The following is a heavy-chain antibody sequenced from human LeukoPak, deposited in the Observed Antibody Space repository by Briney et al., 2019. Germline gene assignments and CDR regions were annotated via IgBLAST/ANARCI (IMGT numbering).Heavy chain of an antibody. V-gene: IGHV4-59*01. CDR1: GGSISSYY. J-gene: IGHJ3*02. CDR2: IYYSGST. D-gene: IGHD2-8*01. CDR3: ARDQFSGVGFDALDI. Sequence: PSETLSLTCTVSGGSISSYYWSWIRQPPGKGLEWIGYIYYSGSTNYNPSLKSRVTISVDTSKNQFSLKLSSVTAADTAVYYCARDQFSGVGFDALDIWGQGTMVTVPS.